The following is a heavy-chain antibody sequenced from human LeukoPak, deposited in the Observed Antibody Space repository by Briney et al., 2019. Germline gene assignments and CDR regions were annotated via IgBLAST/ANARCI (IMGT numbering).Heavy chain of an antibody. CDR2: INHSGST. J-gene: IGHJ4*02. CDR3: ARGRSRRCLQAQENYVDY. V-gene: IGHV4-34*01. D-gene: IGHD5-24*01. CDR1: GGSFSGYY. Sequence: PSETLSLTCAVYGGSFSGYYWSWIRQPPGKGLEWIGEINHSGSTNYNPSLKSRITISVDTSKNQFSLKLSSVTAADTAVYYCARGRSRRCLQAQENYVDYWGQGTLVTVSS.